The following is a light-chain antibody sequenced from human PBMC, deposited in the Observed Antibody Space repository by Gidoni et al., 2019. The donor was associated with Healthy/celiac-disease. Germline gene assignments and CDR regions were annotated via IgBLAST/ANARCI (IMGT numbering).Light chain of an antibody. J-gene: IGKJ1*01. CDR3: QQSYSTPWT. CDR1: QSISSY. CDR2: AAS. Sequence: DTQMTQSPSSLSASVGDRVTITCRASQSISSYLNWYQQKPGKAPKLLIYAASSLQSGVPSRFSGSGSGTDFTLTISSLQPEGFATYYCQQSYSTPWTFGQGTKVEIK. V-gene: IGKV1-39*01.